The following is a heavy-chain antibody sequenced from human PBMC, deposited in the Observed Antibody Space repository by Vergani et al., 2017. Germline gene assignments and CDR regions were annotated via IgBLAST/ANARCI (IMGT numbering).Heavy chain of an antibody. J-gene: IGHJ5*02. V-gene: IGHV3-7*01. CDR1: GFSFSTYG. Sequence: VQLVESGGGVVQPGGSLRLSCAASGFSFSTYGMHWVRQAPGRGLEWVANIKQDGSEKYYVDSVKGRFTISRDNAKNSLYLQMNSLRAEDTAVYYCARDWKYSSSWSNWFDPWGQGTLVTVSS. CDR3: ARDWKYSSSWSNWFDP. CDR2: IKQDGSEK. D-gene: IGHD6-13*01.